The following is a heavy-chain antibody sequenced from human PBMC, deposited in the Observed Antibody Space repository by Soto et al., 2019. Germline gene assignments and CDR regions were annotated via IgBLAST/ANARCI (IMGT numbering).Heavy chain of an antibody. J-gene: IGHJ5*02. V-gene: IGHV1-69*12. Sequence: QVQLVQSGAEVKKPGSSVKVSCKASGGTFSSYAISWVRQAPGQGLEWMGGIIPIFGTANYAQKFQGRVTITADEXXSXAXTELSSLRSEDTAVYYCAREGHGITFGGVIVNWFDPWGQGTLVTVSS. D-gene: IGHD3-16*02. CDR1: GGTFSSYA. CDR3: AREGHGITFGGVIVNWFDP. CDR2: IIPIFGTA.